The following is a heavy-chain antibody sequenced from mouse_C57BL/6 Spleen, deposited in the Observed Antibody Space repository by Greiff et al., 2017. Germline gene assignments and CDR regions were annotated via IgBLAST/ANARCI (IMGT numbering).Heavy chain of an antibody. CDR2: IYPGDGDT. V-gene: IGHV1-80*01. J-gene: IGHJ3*01. Sequence: QVQLQQSGAELVKPGASVKISCKASGYAFSSYWMNWVKQRPGKGLEWIGQIYPGDGDTNYNGKFKGKATLTADKSSSTAYMQLSRLTSEDSAVYFCAREEGYGFAWFADWGKGTLVTVSA. CDR1: GYAFSSYW. D-gene: IGHD2-2*01. CDR3: AREEGYGFAWFAD.